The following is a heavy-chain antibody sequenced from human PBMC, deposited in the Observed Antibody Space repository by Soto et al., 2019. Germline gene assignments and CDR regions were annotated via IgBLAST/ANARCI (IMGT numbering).Heavy chain of an antibody. CDR1: GFPFSTSG. CDR3: AKDWGSSCLYNWFDP. J-gene: IGHJ5*02. CDR2: ISHDGSVT. V-gene: IGHV3-30*18. D-gene: IGHD2-2*01. Sequence: QVQMVESGGGVVQPGTSLRLSCATSGFPFSTSGMHWVRQAPGKGLEWVAMISHDGSVTYYTYSVQVRFTIARDTPKCSLYLQMTSPRDEHTAIYYCAKDWGSSCLYNWFDPCGQGTRVTVS.